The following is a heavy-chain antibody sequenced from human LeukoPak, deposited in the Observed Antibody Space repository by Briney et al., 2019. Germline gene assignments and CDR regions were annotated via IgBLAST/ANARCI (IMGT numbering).Heavy chain of an antibody. CDR2: INQNGTEK. J-gene: IGHJ1*01. CDR3: ATKGPRPGDYSPAEYFQH. V-gene: IGHV3-7*01. Sequence: PGGSLRLSCAVSGFTFSRYWMSWVRQAPGKGLEWVGNINQNGTEKYSVDSVKGRFTISRDNAKNSVYLQMNSLRAEDTAVYYCATKGPRPGDYSPAEYFQHWGQGTLVTVSS. D-gene: IGHD4-17*01. CDR1: GFTFSRYW.